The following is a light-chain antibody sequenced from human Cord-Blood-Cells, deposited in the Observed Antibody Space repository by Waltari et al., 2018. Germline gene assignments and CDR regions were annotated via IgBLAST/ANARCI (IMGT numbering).Light chain of an antibody. CDR1: SSDVGGYNY. Sequence: QSALTQPASVSGSPGQSITISCTGTSSDVGGYNYVSWYHQHPGKAPKLMIYEVSTRPSGVSNCFSGSKSGHTASLTISGLQAEDEADYYCSSYTSSSTLYVFGTGTKVTVL. CDR2: EVS. CDR3: SSYTSSSTLYV. V-gene: IGLV2-14*01. J-gene: IGLJ1*01.